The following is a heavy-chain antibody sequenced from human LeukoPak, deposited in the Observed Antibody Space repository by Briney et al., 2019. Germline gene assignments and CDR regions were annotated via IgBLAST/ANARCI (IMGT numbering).Heavy chain of an antibody. V-gene: IGHV1-46*01. CDR2: INPSGGST. J-gene: IGHJ5*02. CDR3: ARGYMIVGALPMGWFDP. CDR1: GYTFTSYY. Sequence: ASVKVSCKASGYTFTSYYMHWVRQAPGQGLEWMGIINPSGGSTSYAQKFQGRVTMTRDTSTSTVYMELSSLRSEDTAVYYCARGYMIVGALPMGWFDPWGQGTLVTVSS. D-gene: IGHD3-22*01.